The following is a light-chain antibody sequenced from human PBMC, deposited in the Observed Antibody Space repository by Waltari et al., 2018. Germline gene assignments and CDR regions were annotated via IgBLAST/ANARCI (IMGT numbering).Light chain of an antibody. CDR1: SSDIGGYVY. CDR3: SSYTTGVI. CDR2: DVS. V-gene: IGLV2-14*03. J-gene: IGLJ2*01. Sequence: QSALTQPASVSGSPGQSIIISCTGISSDIGGYVYVSWYQQPPGKAPKFLMFDVSNRPSGVSNRFSGSKSGNTASLTISGLQAEDEADYYCSSYTTGVIFGGGTRLTVL.